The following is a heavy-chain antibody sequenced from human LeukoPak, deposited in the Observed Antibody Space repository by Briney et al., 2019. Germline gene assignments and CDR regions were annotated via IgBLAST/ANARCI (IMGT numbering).Heavy chain of an antibody. D-gene: IGHD3-10*01. CDR2: IYSSGST. CDR1: GFTVSSNY. V-gene: IGHV3-53*01. CDR3: ARDAQSWLDY. J-gene: IGHJ4*02. Sequence: GGSLRLSCAASGFTVSSNYMSWVRQAPGKGLEWVSVIYSSGSTYYADSVKGRFTISRDNSKNTLYLQMNSLRAEDTAVYYCARDAQSWLDYWGQGTLVTVSS.